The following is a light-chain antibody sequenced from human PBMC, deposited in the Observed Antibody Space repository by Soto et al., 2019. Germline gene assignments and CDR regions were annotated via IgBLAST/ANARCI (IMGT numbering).Light chain of an antibody. CDR2: VAS. Sequence: EIVLTQSPGTLPLSPGERATLSCRASQSVSSSYLAWYQQKPGQAPRLLIYVASSRATGIPDRFSGSGSGTDFTLAISRLEPEDFAVYYCQQYGSSPPTFGQGTKV. J-gene: IGKJ1*01. CDR3: QQYGSSPPT. CDR1: QSVSSSY. V-gene: IGKV3-20*01.